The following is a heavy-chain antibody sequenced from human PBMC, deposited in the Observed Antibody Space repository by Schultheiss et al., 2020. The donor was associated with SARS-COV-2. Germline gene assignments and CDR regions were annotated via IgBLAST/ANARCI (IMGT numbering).Heavy chain of an antibody. J-gene: IGHJ6*02. V-gene: IGHV3-49*03. CDR2: IRSKAYGGTT. D-gene: IGHD1-7*01. Sequence: GGSLRLSCTASGFTFGDYAMSWFRQAPGKGLEWVGFIRSKAYGGTTEYAASVKGRFTISRDDSKNTLYLQMNSLKTEDTAVYYCARAPSITGTTYGMDVWGQGTTVTVSS. CDR3: ARAPSITGTTYGMDV. CDR1: GFTFGDYA.